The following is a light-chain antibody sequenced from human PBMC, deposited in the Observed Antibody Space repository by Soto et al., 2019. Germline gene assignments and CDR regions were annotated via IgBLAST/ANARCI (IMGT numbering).Light chain of an antibody. V-gene: IGKV1-5*01. CDR1: QSVTDW. J-gene: IGKJ2*02. CDR3: QQDYRSCT. Sequence: DIQLTQSPSTLSASVGDRVTITCRASQSVTDWLAWYQQKPGKAPKLLIYDASSLESGVPSRFNGSGSGTAFSLTISSRQPDDFATYYCQQDYRSCTFGQGTKVEIK. CDR2: DAS.